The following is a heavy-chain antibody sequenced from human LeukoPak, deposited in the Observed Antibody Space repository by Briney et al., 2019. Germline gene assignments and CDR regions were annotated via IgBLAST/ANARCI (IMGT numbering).Heavy chain of an antibody. CDR3: ARDAYSGYYPDY. V-gene: IGHV1-2*02. D-gene: IGHD3-22*01. J-gene: IGHJ4*02. Sequence: GASVKVSCKTSGFSFTAHYLHWIRQAPGQGLEWMGWINPNSGGTNYAQKFQGRVTMTRDTSISTAYMELSRLGSDDTAVYYCARDAYSGYYPDYWGQGTLVTVSS. CDR2: INPNSGGT. CDR1: GFSFTAHY.